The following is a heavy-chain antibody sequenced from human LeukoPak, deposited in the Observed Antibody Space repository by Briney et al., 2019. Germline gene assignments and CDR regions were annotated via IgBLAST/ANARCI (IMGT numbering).Heavy chain of an antibody. CDR2: ISPSGGST. Sequence: GASVKVSCKAFGYTFTSNYMHWVRQAPGQGPEWMGVISPSGGSTTYAQKFQGRVTLTTDTSTSTAYMELRSLRSDDTAVYYCARGYYGSGSYYYYYYYMDVWGKGTTVTISS. CDR1: GYTFTSNY. J-gene: IGHJ6*03. D-gene: IGHD3-10*01. CDR3: ARGYYGSGSYYYYYYYMDV. V-gene: IGHV1-46*01.